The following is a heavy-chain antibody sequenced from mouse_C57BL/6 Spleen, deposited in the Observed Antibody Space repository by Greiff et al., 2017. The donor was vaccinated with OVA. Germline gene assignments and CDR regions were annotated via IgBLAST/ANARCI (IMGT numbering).Heavy chain of an antibody. V-gene: IGHV5-9-1*02. Sequence: DMMLVEPGEGLVKPGGSLKLSCAASGFTFSSYAMSWVRQTPEKRLEWVAYISSGGDYIYYADTVKGRFTISKDNARNTLYLQMSSLKSEDTAMYYCTRRGYDGIGYSMDDWGQGTSVTVSS. CDR2: ISSGGDYI. D-gene: IGHD2-2*01. CDR3: TRRGYDGIGYSMDD. CDR1: GFTFSSYA. J-gene: IGHJ4*01.